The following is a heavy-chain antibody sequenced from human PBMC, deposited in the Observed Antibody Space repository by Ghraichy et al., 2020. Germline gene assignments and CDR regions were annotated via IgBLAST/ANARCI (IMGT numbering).Heavy chain of an antibody. CDR3: AREGHSSSSGRAFDI. CDR2: IYYSGST. CDR1: GGSVSSGSYY. D-gene: IGHD6-6*01. Sequence: SETLSLTCTVSGGSVSSGSYYWSWIRQPPGKGLEWIGYIYYSGSTNYNPSLKSRVTISVDTSKNQFSLKLSSVTAADTAVYYCAREGHSSSSGRAFDIWGQGTMVTVSS. V-gene: IGHV4-61*01. J-gene: IGHJ3*02.